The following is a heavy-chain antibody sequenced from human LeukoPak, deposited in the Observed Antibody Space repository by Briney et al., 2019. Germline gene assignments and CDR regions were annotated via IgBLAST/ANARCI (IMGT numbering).Heavy chain of an antibody. CDR3: ARDLGYYDSSGYYHYYFDY. Sequence: GGSLRLSCAASGFTFSSYAMHWVRQAPGKGLEWVAVISYDGSNKYYADSVKGRFAISRDNSKNTLYLQMNSLRAEDTAVYYCARDLGYYDSSGYYHYYFDYWGQGTLVTVSS. V-gene: IGHV3-30*09. D-gene: IGHD3-22*01. CDR2: ISYDGSNK. J-gene: IGHJ4*02. CDR1: GFTFSSYA.